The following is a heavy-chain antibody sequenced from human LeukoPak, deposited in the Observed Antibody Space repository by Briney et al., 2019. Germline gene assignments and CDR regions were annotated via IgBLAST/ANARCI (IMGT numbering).Heavy chain of an antibody. Sequence: ASVKVSCKASGYTFTSYGISWVRQAPGQGLEWMGWISAYNGNTNYAQKLQGRVTMTTDTSTSTAYMELRSLRSDDTAVYYCAREVRVYDFWSGPIDYWGQGTLVTVSS. J-gene: IGHJ4*02. V-gene: IGHV1-18*01. D-gene: IGHD3-3*01. CDR3: AREVRVYDFWSGPIDY. CDR1: GYTFTSYG. CDR2: ISAYNGNT.